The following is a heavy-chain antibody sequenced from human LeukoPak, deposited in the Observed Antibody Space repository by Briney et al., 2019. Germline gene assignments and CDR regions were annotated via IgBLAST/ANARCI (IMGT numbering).Heavy chain of an antibody. Sequence: GGSLRLSYAASGFTFSSYAMSWVRQVPGKGLEWVSAISGSGGSTYYADSVKGRFTISRDNSKNTLYLQMNSLRAENTAVYYCAKGPSVWDWFDPWGQGTLVTVSS. CDR1: GFTFSSYA. D-gene: IGHD3-16*01. CDR3: AKGPSVWDWFDP. CDR2: ISGSGGST. J-gene: IGHJ5*02. V-gene: IGHV3-23*01.